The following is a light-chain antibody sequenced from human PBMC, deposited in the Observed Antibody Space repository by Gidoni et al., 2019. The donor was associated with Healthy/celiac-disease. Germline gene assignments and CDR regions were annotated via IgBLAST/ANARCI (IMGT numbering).Light chain of an antibody. V-gene: IGKV3-20*01. CDR2: GAS. CDR3: QQYGSSPSPIT. Sequence: EIVLTQSPGTLSLSPGESATLSCSAGQSVSSSYLAWYQQKPGQAPRLLIYGASSRATGIPDRCSCSGSGTDFTLTISRLEPEDFAVYYCQQYGSSPSPITFGQGTRLEIK. J-gene: IGKJ5*01. CDR1: QSVSSSY.